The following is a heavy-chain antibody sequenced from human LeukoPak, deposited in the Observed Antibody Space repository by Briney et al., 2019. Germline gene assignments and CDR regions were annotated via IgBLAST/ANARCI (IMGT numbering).Heavy chain of an antibody. CDR1: GGSFSGYY. V-gene: IGHV4-34*01. CDR3: ATRITIVRGALYN. Sequence: SETLSLTCAVYGGSFSGYYWSWIRQPPGKGLEWIGEINHSGSTNYNPSLKSRVTISVDTSKNQFSLKLSSVTAADTAVYYCATRITIVRGALYNWGQGTLVTVSS. CDR2: INHSGST. D-gene: IGHD3-10*01. J-gene: IGHJ4*02.